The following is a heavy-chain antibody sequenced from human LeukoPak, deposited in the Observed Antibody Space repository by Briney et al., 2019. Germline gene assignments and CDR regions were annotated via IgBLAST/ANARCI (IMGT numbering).Heavy chain of an antibody. CDR3: ARSSSGWYTY. J-gene: IGHJ4*02. CDR1: GGSISSYY. D-gene: IGHD6-19*01. Sequence: SETLSLTCTVSGGSISSYYWSWIRQPPGKGLEWIGYIYYSGSTNYNPSLKSRVTISVDTSKNQFSLKLSSVTAADTAVYYCARSSSGWYTYWGQGTLVTVSS. V-gene: IGHV4-59*01. CDR2: IYYSGST.